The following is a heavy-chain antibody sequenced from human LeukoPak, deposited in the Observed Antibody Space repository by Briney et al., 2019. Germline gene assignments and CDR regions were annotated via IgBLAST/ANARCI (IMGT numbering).Heavy chain of an antibody. J-gene: IGHJ5*02. Sequence: PGGSLRLSCAASGFTFSSYAMSWVRQAPGKGLELVSAISGSGGSTYYADSVKGRFTISRDNSKNTLYLEMNSLRAEDTAVYYCAKDSGYCSSTSCPYNWFDPWGQGTLVSVFS. V-gene: IGHV3-23*01. D-gene: IGHD2-2*01. CDR2: ISGSGGST. CDR1: GFTFSSYA. CDR3: AKDSGYCSSTSCPYNWFDP.